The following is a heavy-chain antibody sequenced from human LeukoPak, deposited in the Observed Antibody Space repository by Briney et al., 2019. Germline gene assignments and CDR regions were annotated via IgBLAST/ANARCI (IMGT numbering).Heavy chain of an antibody. CDR1: GGTFSSYA. Sequence: AVKVSCKASGGTFSSYAISWVRQAPGQGLEWMGGIIPIFGTANYAQKFQGRVTITADKSTSTAYMELSSLRSEDTAVYYCARERSGIAVAGGFDIWGQGTMVTVSS. J-gene: IGHJ3*02. D-gene: IGHD6-19*01. V-gene: IGHV1-69*06. CDR2: IIPIFGTA. CDR3: ARERSGIAVAGGFDI.